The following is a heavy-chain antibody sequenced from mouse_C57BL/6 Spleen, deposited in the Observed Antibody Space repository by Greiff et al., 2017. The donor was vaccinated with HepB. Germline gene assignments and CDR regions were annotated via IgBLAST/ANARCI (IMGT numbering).Heavy chain of an antibody. J-gene: IGHJ3*01. CDR2: INPNNGGT. V-gene: IGHV1-18*01. CDR3: ARGGNGPGFAY. CDR1: GYTFTDYN. D-gene: IGHD2-1*01. Sequence: EVQLQQSGPELVKPGASVKIPCKASGYTFTDYNMDWVKQSHGKSLEWIGDINPNNGGTIYNQKFKGKATLTVDKSSSTAYMELRSLTSEDTAVYYCARGGNGPGFAYGGQGTLVTVSA.